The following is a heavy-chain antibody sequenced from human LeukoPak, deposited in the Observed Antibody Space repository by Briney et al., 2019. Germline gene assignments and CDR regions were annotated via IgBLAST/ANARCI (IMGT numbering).Heavy chain of an antibody. J-gene: IGHJ3*02. Sequence: SETLSLTCTVSGGSVSSGSYYWSWIRQPPGKGLEWIGCIYYSGSTNYNPSLKSRVTISVDTSRNQFSLKLSSVTAADTAVYYCASWTPDIVVVVAATGVGYAFDIWGQGTMVTVSS. CDR2: IYYSGST. CDR3: ASWTPDIVVVVAATGVGYAFDI. V-gene: IGHV4-61*01. CDR1: GGSVSSGSYY. D-gene: IGHD2-15*01.